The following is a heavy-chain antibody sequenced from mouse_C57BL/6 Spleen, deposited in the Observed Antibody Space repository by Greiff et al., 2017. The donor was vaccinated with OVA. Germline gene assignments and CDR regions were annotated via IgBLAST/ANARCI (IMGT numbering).Heavy chain of an antibody. CDR3: ASSTTVPFAY. D-gene: IGHD1-1*01. J-gene: IGHJ3*01. Sequence: EVKLQESGPELVKPGASVKIPCKASGYTFTDYNMDWVKQSHGKSLEWIGDINPNNGGTIYNQKFKGKATLTVDKSSSTAYMELRSLTSEDTAVYYCASSTTVPFAYWGQGTLVTVSA. CDR2: INPNNGGT. CDR1: GYTFTDYN. V-gene: IGHV1-18*01.